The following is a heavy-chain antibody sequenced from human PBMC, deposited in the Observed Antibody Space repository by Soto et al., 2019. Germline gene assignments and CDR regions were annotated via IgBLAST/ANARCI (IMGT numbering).Heavy chain of an antibody. D-gene: IGHD2-15*01. V-gene: IGHV1-69*01. CDR1: GGTFSSYA. CDR2: IIPSFGTA. CDR3: ASSRCSGGSCYPYNWFDP. Sequence: QVQLVQSGAEVKKPGSSVKVSCKASGGTFSSYAISWVRQAPGQGLEWMGGIIPSFGTANYAQKFQGRVTITADESTSTAYMELSSLRSEDTAVYYCASSRCSGGSCYPYNWFDPWGQGTLVTVSS. J-gene: IGHJ5*02.